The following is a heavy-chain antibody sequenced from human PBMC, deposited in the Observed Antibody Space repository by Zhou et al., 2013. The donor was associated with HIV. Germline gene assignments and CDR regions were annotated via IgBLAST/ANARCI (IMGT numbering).Heavy chain of an antibody. CDR3: ARHVLVQWGRRTRRYDLPNYYKY. J-gene: IGHJ6*01. V-gene: IGHV4-59*11. CDR1: GASIKNHY. Sequence: QVQLQESGPGLVKPSETLSLTCTVSGASIKNHYWSWIRQSPAKGLEWIAYIFYTGSTNYNPSFKSRVTISVDTSKNQFSLKMSSVSAADTALYYCARHVLVQWGRRTRRYDLPNYYKY. D-gene: IGHD2-8*02. CDR2: IFYTGST.